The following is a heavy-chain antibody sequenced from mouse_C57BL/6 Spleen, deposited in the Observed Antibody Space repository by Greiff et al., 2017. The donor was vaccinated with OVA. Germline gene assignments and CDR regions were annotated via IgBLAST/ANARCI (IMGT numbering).Heavy chain of an antibody. CDR3: ARGTTEGAMDY. V-gene: IGHV1-69*01. CDR1: GYTFTSYW. D-gene: IGHD1-1*01. J-gene: IGHJ4*01. Sequence: QVQLQQPGAELVMPGASVKLSCKASGYTFTSYWMHWVKQRPGQGLEWIGEIDPSDSYTNYNQKFKGKSTLTVDKSSSTAYMQLSSLTSEDSAVYYCARGTTEGAMDYWGQGTSVTVSS. CDR2: IDPSDSYT.